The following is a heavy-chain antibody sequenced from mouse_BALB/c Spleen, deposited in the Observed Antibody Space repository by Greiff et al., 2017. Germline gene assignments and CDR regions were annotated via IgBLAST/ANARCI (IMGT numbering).Heavy chain of an antibody. CDR2: IRNKANGYTT. J-gene: IGHJ4*01. Sequence: EVMLVESGGGLVQPGGSLRLSCATSGFTFTDYYMSWVRQPPGKALEWLGFIRNKANGYTTEYSASVKGRFTISRDNSQSILYLQMNTLRAEDSATYYCARKRYEDYAMDYWGQGTSVTVSS. V-gene: IGHV7-3*02. CDR3: ARKRYEDYAMDY. D-gene: IGHD2-14*01. CDR1: GFTFTDYY.